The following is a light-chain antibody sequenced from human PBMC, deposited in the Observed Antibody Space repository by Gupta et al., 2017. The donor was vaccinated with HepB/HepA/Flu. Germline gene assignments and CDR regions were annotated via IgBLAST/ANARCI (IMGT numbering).Light chain of an antibody. Sequence: EIVMTHSPATLSVSPGERATLSCRASQSVSSNLAWYQQKPGQAPRLLIYGASTRATGIPARFSGSGSGTEFTLTISSLLSEDFAVYYCQQYNNWPLWTFGQGTKVEIK. J-gene: IGKJ1*01. CDR1: QSVSSN. CDR3: QQYNNWPLWT. V-gene: IGKV3-15*01. CDR2: GAS.